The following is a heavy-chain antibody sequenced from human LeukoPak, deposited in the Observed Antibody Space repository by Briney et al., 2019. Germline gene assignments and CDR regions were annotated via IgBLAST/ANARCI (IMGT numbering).Heavy chain of an antibody. CDR3: ASVTDVAGYYYYYYMDV. CDR2: IIPIFGTA. CDR1: GGTFSSYA. D-gene: IGHD2-15*01. J-gene: IGHJ6*03. Sequence: GASVKVSCKASGGTFSSYAISWVRQAPGQGLEWMGGIIPIFGTANYAQKFQGRVTITTDESTSTAYMELSSLRSEDTAVYYCASVTDVAGYYYYYYMDVWGKGTTVTVSS. V-gene: IGHV1-69*05.